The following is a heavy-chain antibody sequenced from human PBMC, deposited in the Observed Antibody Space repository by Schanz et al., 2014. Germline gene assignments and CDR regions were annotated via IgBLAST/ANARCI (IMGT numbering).Heavy chain of an antibody. Sequence: EVHLVESGGGLVQPGGSLRLSCAASGITFSSHSFNWVRQAPGKGLEWVSYVSRSTPDIYYADSVKGRFTMSRDNAKNLVFLQMNSLRAEDTAVYYCVRDSFFAFDYWGQGTLVTVSS. D-gene: IGHD3-3*01. V-gene: IGHV3-48*01. CDR2: VSRSTPDI. J-gene: IGHJ4*02. CDR3: VRDSFFAFDY. CDR1: GITFSSHS.